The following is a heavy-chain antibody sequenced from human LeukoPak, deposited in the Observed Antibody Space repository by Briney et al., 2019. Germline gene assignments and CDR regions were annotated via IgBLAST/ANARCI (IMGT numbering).Heavy chain of an antibody. Sequence: PGGSLRLSCAASGFTFSSYAMHWARQAPGKGLEYVSAISSNGGSTYYANSVKGRFTISRDNSKNTLYLQMGSLRAEDMAVYYCARDQKASDTDVDTAMVDDAFDIWGQGTMVTVSS. CDR2: ISSNGGST. CDR1: GFTFSSYA. V-gene: IGHV3-64*01. J-gene: IGHJ3*02. CDR3: ARDQKASDTDVDTAMVDDAFDI. D-gene: IGHD5-18*01.